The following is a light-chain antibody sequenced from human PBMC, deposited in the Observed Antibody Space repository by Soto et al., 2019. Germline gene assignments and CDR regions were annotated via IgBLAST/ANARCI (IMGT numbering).Light chain of an antibody. Sequence: SALTQPPSASGSPGQSVTFSCPGTSSDVGTHNFVSWHQQHPGKAPKLMIYEVSKRPSGVPDRFSGSRSGNTASLTVSGLQAEDEADYYCSSYAGSNNYVFGTGTKVTVL. CDR2: EVS. CDR1: SSDVGTHNF. V-gene: IGLV2-8*01. CDR3: SSYAGSNNYV. J-gene: IGLJ1*01.